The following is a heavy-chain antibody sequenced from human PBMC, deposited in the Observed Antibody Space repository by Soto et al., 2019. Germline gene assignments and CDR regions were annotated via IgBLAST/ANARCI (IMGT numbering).Heavy chain of an antibody. D-gene: IGHD1-26*01. J-gene: IGHJ6*02. CDR1: GFTFSSYG. V-gene: IGHV3-30*18. CDR3: AKDRRPGGSYPNYYYGMDV. Sequence: GGSLRLSCAASGFTFSSYGMHWVRQAPGKGLEWVAVISYDGSNKYYADSVKGRFTISRDNSKNTLYLQMNSLRAEDTAVYYCAKDRRPGGSYPNYYYGMDVWGQGTTVTVSS. CDR2: ISYDGSNK.